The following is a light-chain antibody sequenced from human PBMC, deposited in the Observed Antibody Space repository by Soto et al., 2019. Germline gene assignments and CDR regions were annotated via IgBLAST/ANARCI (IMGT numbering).Light chain of an antibody. CDR1: QTVGDN. V-gene: IGKV3-15*01. J-gene: IGKJ1*01. CDR2: CAS. Sequence: ETAMTQSPVPLSLSPGERATLSCRASQTVGDNVAGYRQKPGQPPSLLIYCASTRAPGVPARCSGSGSGTEFILTISSLQSEDFGFYYCQQYNTWPLGTFGQGT. CDR3: QQYNTWPLGT.